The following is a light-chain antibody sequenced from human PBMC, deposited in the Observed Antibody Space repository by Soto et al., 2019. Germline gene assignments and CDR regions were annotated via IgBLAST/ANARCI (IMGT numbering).Light chain of an antibody. V-gene: IGKV3-20*01. CDR3: QQYGTSPPFT. J-gene: IGKJ2*01. Sequence: EIVLTQSPGTLSLSPGERATLSCRASQSVSSTYLAWYQQKPGQAPRVLVYGASNRATGIPDRFSGSGSGTDFTLTISRREPEDFAVYFCQQYGTSPPFTFGQGTKVEIK. CDR2: GAS. CDR1: QSVSSTY.